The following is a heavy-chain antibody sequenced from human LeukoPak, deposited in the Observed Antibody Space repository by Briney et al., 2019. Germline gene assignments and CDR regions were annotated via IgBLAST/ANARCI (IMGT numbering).Heavy chain of an antibody. Sequence: ETLSLTCAVYGGSFSGYYWSWIRQPPGKGLEWIGEINHSGSTNYNPSLKSRVTISVDTSKNQFSLKLSSVTAADTAVYYCARRGSSWYRWWFDPWGQGTLVTVSS. V-gene: IGHV4-34*01. D-gene: IGHD6-13*01. CDR2: INHSGST. J-gene: IGHJ5*02. CDR1: GGSFSGYY. CDR3: ARRGSSWYRWWFDP.